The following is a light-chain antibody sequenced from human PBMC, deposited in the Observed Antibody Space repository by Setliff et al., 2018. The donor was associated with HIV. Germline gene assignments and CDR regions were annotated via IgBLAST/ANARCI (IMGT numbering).Light chain of an antibody. Sequence: QSALAQPASVSGSPGQSITISCSGTRNDVGRYDLVSWYQQHPGKAPKLMIYQASRRPSGVSSRFSASKSGNTASLTISGLQAEDEADYYCCSNTGSNTYVFGTGTKVTVL. CDR1: RNDVGRYDL. CDR2: QAS. J-gene: IGLJ1*01. CDR3: CSNTGSNTYV. V-gene: IGLV2-23*01.